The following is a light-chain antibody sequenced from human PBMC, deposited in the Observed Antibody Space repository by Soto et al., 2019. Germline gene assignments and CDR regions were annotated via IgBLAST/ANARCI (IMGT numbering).Light chain of an antibody. CDR2: DAS. Sequence: DIQMTQSPSSVSASVGDRVTITCRASQGISTWLAWYQQKPGKAPKLLIYDASSLEGGVPSRFSGSGSGTEFTLTISGLQPDDFATYYCQQYNSFSWTFGQGTKVDI. J-gene: IGKJ1*01. V-gene: IGKV1-5*01. CDR1: QGISTW. CDR3: QQYNSFSWT.